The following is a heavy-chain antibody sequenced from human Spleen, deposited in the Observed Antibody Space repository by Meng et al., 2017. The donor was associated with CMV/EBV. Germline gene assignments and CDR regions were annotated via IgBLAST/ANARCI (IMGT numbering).Heavy chain of an antibody. D-gene: IGHD3-10*01. V-gene: IGHV3-21*01. CDR3: ARPQESPRV. Sequence: GESLKISCAASGFTVSSNYMTWVRQAPGKGLEWVSSISGSGSYMHYGHSVKGRFTISRDNAKNSVFLQITRLGAEDTGVYYCARPQESPRVWGEGTTVTVSS. CDR2: ISGSGSYM. J-gene: IGHJ6*04. CDR1: GFTVSSNY.